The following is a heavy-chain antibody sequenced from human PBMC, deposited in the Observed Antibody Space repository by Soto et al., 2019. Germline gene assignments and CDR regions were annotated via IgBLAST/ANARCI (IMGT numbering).Heavy chain of an antibody. CDR1: GFTFSGSA. D-gene: IGHD3-9*01. V-gene: IGHV3-73*02. Sequence: EVPLVESGGGLVQPGGSLKLSCAASGFTFSGSAMHWVRQASGKGLEWVGRIRSKANSYATAYAASVKGRFTISRDDSKNMAYLQMNSLKTEDTAVYYCTSHPYYDILTGYYSYWGQGTLVTVSS. CDR2: IRSKANSYAT. J-gene: IGHJ4*02. CDR3: TSHPYYDILTGYYSY.